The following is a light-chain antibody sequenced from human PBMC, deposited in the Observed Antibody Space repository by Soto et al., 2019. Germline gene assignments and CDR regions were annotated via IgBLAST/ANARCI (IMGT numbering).Light chain of an antibody. CDR1: HDIGYY. V-gene: IGKV1-33*01. Sequence: DIQMTQSPSSLSASVGDRVTITCQASHDIGYYLNCYQHKPGKAPKLLIYDAYNFETGVPSRFSGGGCGPHLRFTISGLQPEDIATYYCQYSRHLRLFGPGNKGDMK. CDR2: DAY. CDR3: QYSRHLRL. J-gene: IGKJ3*01.